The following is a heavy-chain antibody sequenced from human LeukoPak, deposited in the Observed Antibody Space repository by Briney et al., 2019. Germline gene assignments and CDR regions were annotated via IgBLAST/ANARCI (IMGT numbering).Heavy chain of an antibody. CDR3: AREGAVAAHYYMDV. Sequence: PGGSLRLSCAASGFTFSSYWMHWVRQAPGKGLVWVSRIYADGSGTTYADSVKGRFTISRDNAKNTLYSQMNSLRAEDTAVYFCAREGAVAAHYYMDVWGKGTTVTVSS. V-gene: IGHV3-74*01. J-gene: IGHJ6*03. CDR1: GFTFSSYW. CDR2: IYADGSGT. D-gene: IGHD6-19*01.